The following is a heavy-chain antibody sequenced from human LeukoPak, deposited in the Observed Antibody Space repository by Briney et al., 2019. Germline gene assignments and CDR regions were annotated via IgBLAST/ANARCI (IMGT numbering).Heavy chain of an antibody. CDR1: GLTFRNDA. D-gene: IGHD2-8*01. V-gene: IGHV3-23*01. CDR2: MSGSGENT. J-gene: IGHJ4*02. CDR3: ALLMMYAIDFDS. Sequence: PVGSLRLSCAASGLTFRNDAMSWGRQAPGKGLEFVSAMSGSGENTYYADSVNGRFTISRDNSKHTLYLQMNRLRAADTAVYYCALLMMYAIDFDSWARGTLVTVSS.